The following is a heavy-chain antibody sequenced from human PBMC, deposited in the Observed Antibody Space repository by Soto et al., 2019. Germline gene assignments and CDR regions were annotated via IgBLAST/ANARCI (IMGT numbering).Heavy chain of an antibody. V-gene: IGHV4-34*01. CDR3: ARRARLVRVGTPYYGMDV. CDR1: GGSFSGYF. Sequence: SQTLSLTCAVYGGSFSGYFWIWILQPPGKGLEWIGEINHSGSTNYRPSLKSRVTILIDTSKKQFSLKLSSVTAADTAVYYCARRARLVRVGTPYYGMDVWGQGTTVTVSS. D-gene: IGHD1-26*01. CDR2: INHSGST. J-gene: IGHJ6*02.